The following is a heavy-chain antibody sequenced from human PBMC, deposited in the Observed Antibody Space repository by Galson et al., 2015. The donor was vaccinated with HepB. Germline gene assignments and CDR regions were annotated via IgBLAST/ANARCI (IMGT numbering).Heavy chain of an antibody. J-gene: IGHJ1*01. CDR1: GGSISSSNW. Sequence: SETLSLTCDVSGGSISSSNWWTWVRQPPGKGLEWIGEIFHSGTTNYNPSLKSRVTILIDKSKNQFSLNLNPVTAADTAIYYCANLGYCSGAGCYSTYWSHGTLVTVS. CDR2: IFHSGTT. V-gene: IGHV4-4*02. CDR3: ANLGYCSGAGCYSTY. D-gene: IGHD2-15*01.